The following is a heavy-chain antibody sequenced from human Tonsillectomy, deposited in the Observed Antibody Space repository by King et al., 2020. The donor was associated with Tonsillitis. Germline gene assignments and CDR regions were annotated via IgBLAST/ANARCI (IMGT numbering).Heavy chain of an antibody. CDR3: ARREGRYTSQPRWFDP. D-gene: IGHD6-13*01. J-gene: IGHJ5*02. CDR1: GGSIGSRSYY. Sequence: QLQESGPGLVKPSETLSLTCTVSGGSIGSRSYYWGWIRQPPGKGLEWIGSIYYSGTTYHNPSLKSRVTISVDTSKNQFSLKLSSLTAADTAVYYCARREGRYTSQPRWFDPWGQGTLVTVSS. V-gene: IGHV4-39*01. CDR2: IYYSGTT.